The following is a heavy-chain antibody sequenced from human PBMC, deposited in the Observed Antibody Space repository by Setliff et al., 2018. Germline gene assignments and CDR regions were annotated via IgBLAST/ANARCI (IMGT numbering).Heavy chain of an antibody. CDR1: GDSISSGSYY. J-gene: IGHJ4*02. CDR2: FHTGGST. D-gene: IGHD3-3*01. Sequence: PSETLSLTCTVSGDSISSGSYYWTWIRQPAGKGLEWIGHFHTGGSTNYNRSLRSRVSISVGTSKNQFSLKLSSVTAADTAVCYCALSDHYPFYYDYWGLGTLVTVSS. V-gene: IGHV4-61*09. CDR3: ALSDHYPFYYDY.